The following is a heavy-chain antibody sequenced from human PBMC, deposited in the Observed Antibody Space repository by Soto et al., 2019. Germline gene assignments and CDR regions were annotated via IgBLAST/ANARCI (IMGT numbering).Heavy chain of an antibody. CDR2: ISYDGSNK. CDR3: AKLGAVLPYYYGSGSYQKFDY. J-gene: IGHJ4*02. D-gene: IGHD3-10*01. Sequence: PGGSLRLSCAASGFTFSSYGMHWVRQAPGKGLEWVAVISYDGSNKYYADSVKGRFTISRDNSKNTLYLQMNSLRAEDTAVYYCAKLGAVLPYYYGSGSYQKFDYWGQGTLVTVSS. CDR1: GFTFSSYG. V-gene: IGHV3-30*18.